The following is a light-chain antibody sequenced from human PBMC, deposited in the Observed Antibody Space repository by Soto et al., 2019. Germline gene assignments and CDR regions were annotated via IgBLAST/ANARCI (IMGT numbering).Light chain of an antibody. CDR1: QSILDRSKNKYY. V-gene: IGKV4-1*01. Sequence: DIVMTQSPDSLAVSLGERATFNCKSSQSILDRSKNKYYLAWYQQKSGQPPKLLIYWASLRESGVPDRFTGSGSGTDFTLTISSLQAEDVAVYYCQQYYSTPRTFGQGTKLEIK. CDR2: WAS. J-gene: IGKJ2*01. CDR3: QQYYSTPRT.